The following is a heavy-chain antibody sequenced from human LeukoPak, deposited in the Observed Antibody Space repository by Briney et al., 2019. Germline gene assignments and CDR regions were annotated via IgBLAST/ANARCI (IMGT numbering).Heavy chain of an antibody. CDR3: ARGRGDIVVVPDAIWPLADY. D-gene: IGHD2-2*01. CDR2: ISAYNGNT. J-gene: IGHJ4*02. Sequence: ASVKVSCKASGYTFTSYGISWVRQAPGQGLEWMGWISAYNGNTNYAQKLQGRVTMTTDTSTSTAYMELRSLRSDDTAVYYCARGRGDIVVVPDAIWPLADYWGQGTLVTVSS. V-gene: IGHV1-18*01. CDR1: GYTFTSYG.